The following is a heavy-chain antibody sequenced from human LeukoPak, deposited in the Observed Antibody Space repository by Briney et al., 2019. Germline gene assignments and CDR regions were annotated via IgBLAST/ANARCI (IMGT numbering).Heavy chain of an antibody. CDR3: AETHGVP. CDR1: GGTFSSYA. D-gene: IGHD2-8*01. CDR2: INPNSGGT. Sequence: GASVKVSCKASGGTFSSYAISWVRQAPGQGLEWMGWINPNSGGTNYAQKFQGRVTMTRDTSISTAYMELSSLRSEDTAVYYCAETHGVPWDQGTLVTVSS. V-gene: IGHV1-2*02. J-gene: IGHJ4*02.